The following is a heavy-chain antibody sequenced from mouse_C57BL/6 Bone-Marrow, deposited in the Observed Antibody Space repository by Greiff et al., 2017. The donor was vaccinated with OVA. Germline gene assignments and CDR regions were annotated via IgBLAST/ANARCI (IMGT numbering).Heavy chain of an antibody. CDR2: IHPNSGST. Sequence: QVQLQQPGAELVKPGASVKLSCKASGYTFTSYWTHWVQQRPGQGLEWIGMIHPNSGSTNYNEKFKSKATLTVDKSSSTAYMQLSSLTSEDSAVYYCARIYYYGSSPPWGQGTLVTVSA. CDR1: GYTFTSYW. CDR3: ARIYYYGSSPP. J-gene: IGHJ3*01. D-gene: IGHD1-1*01. V-gene: IGHV1-64*01.